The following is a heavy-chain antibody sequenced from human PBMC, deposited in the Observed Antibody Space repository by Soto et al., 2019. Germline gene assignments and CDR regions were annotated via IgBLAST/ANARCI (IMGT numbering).Heavy chain of an antibody. J-gene: IGHJ4*02. CDR3: ARNRLRGYPHAGPVDY. CDR2: INAGNGNT. CDR1: GYTFTSYA. V-gene: IGHV1-3*01. D-gene: IGHD5-12*01. Sequence: GASVKVSCKASGYTFTSYAMHWVRQAPGQRLEWMGWINAGNGNTKYSQKFQGRVTITRDTSASTAYMELSSLRSEDTAVYYCARNRLRGYPHAGPVDYWGQGTLVTVS.